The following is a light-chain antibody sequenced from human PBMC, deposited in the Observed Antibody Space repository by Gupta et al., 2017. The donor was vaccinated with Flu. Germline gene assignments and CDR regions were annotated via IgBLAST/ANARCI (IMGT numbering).Light chain of an antibody. Sequence: PSSLSASVEDRVTITCRASQSISSYLNWYQQKPGKAPKLLIYAASSLQSGVPSRFSGSGSGTHFTLTISSLQPEDFATYYCQQSDSTPYTFGQGTKMEIK. CDR1: QSISSY. J-gene: IGKJ2*01. CDR2: AAS. V-gene: IGKV1-39*01. CDR3: QQSDSTPYT.